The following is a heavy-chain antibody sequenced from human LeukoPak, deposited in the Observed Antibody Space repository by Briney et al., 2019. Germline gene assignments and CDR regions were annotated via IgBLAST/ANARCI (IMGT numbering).Heavy chain of an antibody. D-gene: IGHD3-10*01. CDR1: GFTFSSYW. V-gene: IGHV3-7*03. CDR2: IKEDGSEK. Sequence: GGSLRLSCAVSGFTFSSYWMTWVRQAPGKGLEWVAKIKEDGSEKYYVDSVKGQFTVSRDNVKNSLFLQMNSLRAEDTAAYYCARLHSAVYYGDAFDIWGQGTMVTVSS. CDR3: ARLHSAVYYGDAFDI. J-gene: IGHJ3*02.